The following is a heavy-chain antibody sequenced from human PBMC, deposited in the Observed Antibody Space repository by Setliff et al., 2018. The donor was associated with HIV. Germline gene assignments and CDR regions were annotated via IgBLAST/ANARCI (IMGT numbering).Heavy chain of an antibody. J-gene: IGHJ3*02. CDR2: ISAYNGNT. Sequence: ASVKVSCKASGYTFTSYGISWVRQAPGQGLEWMGWISAYNGNTNYAQKLQGRVTMTTDTPTSTAYMELRSLRSDDTAVYYCARDIVVVVAAPDAFDIWGQGTMVTVSS. V-gene: IGHV1-18*01. CDR3: ARDIVVVVAAPDAFDI. CDR1: GYTFTSYG. D-gene: IGHD2-15*01.